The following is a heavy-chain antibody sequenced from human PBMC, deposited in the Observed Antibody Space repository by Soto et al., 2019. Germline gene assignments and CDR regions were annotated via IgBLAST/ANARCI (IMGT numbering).Heavy chain of an antibody. D-gene: IGHD1-7*01. Sequence: GASVKVSCKASGFTFTSSAMHWLRQARGQRLEWIGWIVVGSGNTNYAQKFQERVTITRDMSTSTAYMELSSLGSEDTAVYYCAADINWNWDYFDYWGQGTLVPVSS. CDR3: AADINWNWDYFDY. V-gene: IGHV1-58*02. CDR2: IVVGSGNT. J-gene: IGHJ4*02. CDR1: GFTFTSSA.